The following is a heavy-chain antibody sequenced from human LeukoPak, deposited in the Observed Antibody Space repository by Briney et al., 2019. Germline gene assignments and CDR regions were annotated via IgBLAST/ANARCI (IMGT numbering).Heavy chain of an antibody. J-gene: IGHJ3*02. CDR1: GFTFSTYA. D-gene: IGHD5-18*01. CDR3: AKDQLTGGYNYGYGTFDI. CDR2: ISGRDGYT. Sequence: GGSLRLSCAASGFTFSTYAMSWVRQAPGKGLEWVSIISGRDGYTHYADAVKGRSTISRDNSKNTLYLQMDSLRAEDTAVYYCAKDQLTGGYNYGYGTFDILGQGTMVTVSS. V-gene: IGHV3-23*01.